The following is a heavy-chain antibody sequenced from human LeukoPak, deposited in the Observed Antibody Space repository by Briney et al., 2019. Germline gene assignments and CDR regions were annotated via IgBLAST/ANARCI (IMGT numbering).Heavy chain of an antibody. V-gene: IGHV3-20*04. CDR3: ARDGSYGSGSPDS. CDR2: INWNGGST. CDR1: GFTFDDYG. D-gene: IGHD3-10*01. Sequence: GGSLRLSCAASGFTFDDYGMSWVRQAPGKGLEWVSGINWNGGSTGYADSVKGRFTISRDNAKNSVYLQMNSLRAADTAVYYCARDGSYGSGSPDSWGQGTLVTVSS. J-gene: IGHJ5*01.